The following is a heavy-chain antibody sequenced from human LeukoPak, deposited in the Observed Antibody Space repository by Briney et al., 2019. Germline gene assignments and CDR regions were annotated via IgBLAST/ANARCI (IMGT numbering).Heavy chain of an antibody. V-gene: IGHV4-4*02. J-gene: IGHJ6*03. CDR2: VHHTGST. CDR1: GVSIISSNW. D-gene: IGHD6-19*01. Sequence: PSETLSLTCAVSGVSIISSNWCSWVRQPPGKGLEWIGEVHHTGSTNYNPSLKSRVIISVDKSKNQFSLNLSPLTAADTAVYYCARIRGAGRDYYYYYMDVWGKGTTVTVSS. CDR3: ARIRGAGRDYYYYYMDV.